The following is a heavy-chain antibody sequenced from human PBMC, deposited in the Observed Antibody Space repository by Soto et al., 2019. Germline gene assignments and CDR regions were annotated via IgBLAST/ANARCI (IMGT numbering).Heavy chain of an antibody. D-gene: IGHD2-21*01. Sequence: PSETLSLTCTGSGGSSSSGEYYWSWIRQPPGKALEWIGYIYYSGSTYYNPSLKSRVTISVDTSKNQFSLKLSSVTAADTAVYYCARRQFRESPALDYWGQRTLVTLSS. V-gene: IGHV4-30-4*01. CDR3: ARRQFRESPALDY. CDR2: IYYSGST. CDR1: GGSSSSGEYY. J-gene: IGHJ4*02.